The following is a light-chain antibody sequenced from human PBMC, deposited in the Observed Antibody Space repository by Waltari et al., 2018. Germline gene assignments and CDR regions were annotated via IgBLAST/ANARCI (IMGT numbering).Light chain of an antibody. V-gene: IGKV3-11*01. CDR2: DVS. Sequence: DIVLTQSPATLSLSPGESATLSCRASQSVANYLAWYQQKPGQAPRLLIYDVSNRATDIPARFSGSGFATDFTLTISDLKPEDIAVYYCQQRNKWPVTFGGGTKVEIK. J-gene: IGKJ4*01. CDR3: QQRNKWPVT. CDR1: QSVANY.